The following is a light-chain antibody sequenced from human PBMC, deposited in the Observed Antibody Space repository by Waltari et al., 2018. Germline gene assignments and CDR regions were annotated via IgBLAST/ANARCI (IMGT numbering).Light chain of an antibody. Sequence: IVMTQSPATLSVFPGERATLPCRASQSISTNLAWFQEKPGQAPRPLIYGASTRATGVPARFSGSGSGTYFTLVISSLQSEDFAVYYCQQYDKWLRYSFGQGTKLEIK. V-gene: IGKV3-15*01. CDR1: QSISTN. CDR3: QQYDKWLRYS. CDR2: GAS. J-gene: IGKJ2*01.